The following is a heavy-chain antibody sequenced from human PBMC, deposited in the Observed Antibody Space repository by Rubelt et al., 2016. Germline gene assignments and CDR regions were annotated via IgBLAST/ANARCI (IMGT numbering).Heavy chain of an antibody. D-gene: IGHD4-23*01. CDR3: ARRSVTDYYYYMDV. CDR2: IYYSGST. J-gene: IGHJ6*03. CDR1: GGSITSTRYY. Sequence: QLQLQESGPRLVKPSETLSLTCTVSGGSITSTRYYWGWIRQPPGKGLEWIGTIYYSGSTYDHPSLRSRVTISVDPSKNQVALKRSSVTAADAAVYYCARRSVTDYYYYMDVWGKGTTVTVSS. V-gene: IGHV4-39*01.